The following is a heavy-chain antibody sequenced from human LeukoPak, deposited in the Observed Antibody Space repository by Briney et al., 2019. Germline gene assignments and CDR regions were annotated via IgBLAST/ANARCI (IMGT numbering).Heavy chain of an antibody. D-gene: IGHD1-26*01. Sequence: SETLSLTCTVSGGSISSYYWSWIRQPPGKGLEWIGYIYYSGSTNYNPSLKSRVTISVDTSNIQFSLKLSSVTAADTAVYYCARHVYSGSYYFHFDYWGQGALVTVSS. CDR3: ARHVYSGSYYFHFDY. V-gene: IGHV4-59*08. J-gene: IGHJ4*02. CDR2: IYYSGST. CDR1: GGSISSYY.